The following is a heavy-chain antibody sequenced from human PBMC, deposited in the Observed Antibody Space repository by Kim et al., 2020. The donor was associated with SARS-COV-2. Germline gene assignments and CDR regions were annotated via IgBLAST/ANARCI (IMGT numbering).Heavy chain of an antibody. Sequence: ASVKVSCKASGYTFTSYAMNWVRQAPGQGLEWMGWINTNTGNPTYAQGFTGRFVFSLDTSVSTAYLQISSLKAEDTAVYYCARDRAAAIPYYYYGMDVWGQGTTVTVSS. CDR3: ARDRAAAIPYYYYGMDV. V-gene: IGHV7-4-1*02. D-gene: IGHD2-2*02. CDR2: INTNTGNP. CDR1: GYTFTSYA. J-gene: IGHJ6*02.